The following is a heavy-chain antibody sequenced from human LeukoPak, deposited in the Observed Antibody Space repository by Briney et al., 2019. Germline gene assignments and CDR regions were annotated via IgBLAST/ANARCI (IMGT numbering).Heavy chain of an antibody. V-gene: IGHV5-51*01. J-gene: IGHJ6*03. Sequence: GESLKISCKGSGYSFTSYWIGWVRQMPGKGLEWMGIIYPGDSDTRYSPSFQGQVTISADKSISTAYLQWSSLKASDTAMYYCARRANVDIVATDYYYYYMDVWGKGPTVTVSS. CDR2: IYPGDSDT. D-gene: IGHD5-12*01. CDR1: GYSFTSYW. CDR3: ARRANVDIVATDYYYYYMDV.